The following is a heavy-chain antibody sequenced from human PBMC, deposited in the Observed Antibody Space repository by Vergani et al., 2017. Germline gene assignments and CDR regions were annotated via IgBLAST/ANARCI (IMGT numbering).Heavy chain of an antibody. V-gene: IGHV4-34*01. J-gene: IGHJ3*02. D-gene: IGHD3-10*02. CDR1: GGSFSGYY. CDR3: ARDVRVKGANDAFDI. CDR2: INHSGST. Sequence: QVQLQQWGAGLLKPSETLSLTCAVYGGSFSGYYWSWIRQPPGKGLEWIGEINHSGSTNYNPSLKSRVTISVDTSKNLFSLKLSSVTAADTAVYYCARDVRVKGANDAFDIWGQGTMVTVSS.